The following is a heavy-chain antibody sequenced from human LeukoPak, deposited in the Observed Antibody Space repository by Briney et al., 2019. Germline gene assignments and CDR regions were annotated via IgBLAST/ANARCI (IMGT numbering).Heavy chain of an antibody. V-gene: IGHV4-39*01. CDR2: IYSSGST. D-gene: IGHD3-10*01. CDR1: GGSISSSSYY. CDR3: ARRGGSGRSFDY. Sequence: KPSETLSLTCTVSGGSISSSSYYWGWIRQPPGKGLGWIGSIYSSGSTYYNPSLKSRVTISVDTSKNQFSLNLSSVPASDTAVYYCARRGGSGRSFDYWGQGILVTVSS. J-gene: IGHJ4*02.